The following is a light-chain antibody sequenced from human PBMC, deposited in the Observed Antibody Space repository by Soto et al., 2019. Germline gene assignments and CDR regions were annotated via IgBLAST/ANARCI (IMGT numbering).Light chain of an antibody. CDR2: DVS. Sequence: QSVLTQPRSVSGSPCHYVTISCTGTSSDDGGYNYVSWYQQHPGKAPKLVIYDVSKRHSGVPDRFSGSKSGNTVSLTVSGLHAEDEADYSCCSYAGTYTQWVFGVGTKLNVL. CDR3: CSYAGTYTQWV. CDR1: SSDDGGYNY. V-gene: IGLV2-11*01. J-gene: IGLJ3*02.